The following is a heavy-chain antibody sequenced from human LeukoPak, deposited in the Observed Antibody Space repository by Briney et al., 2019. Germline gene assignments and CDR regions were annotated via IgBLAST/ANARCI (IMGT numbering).Heavy chain of an antibody. CDR2: INSDGSDT. J-gene: IGHJ4*02. Sequence: GGSLRLSCSASGFIFTTYWMHWVREAPGKGLVWVARINSDGSDTYYADSVKGRFTISRDNSKNTVYLQMNSLRAEDTAVYYCTRDLVGATSDFWGQGTLVTVSS. CDR3: TRDLVGATSDF. D-gene: IGHD1-26*01. CDR1: GFIFTTYW. V-gene: IGHV3-74*01.